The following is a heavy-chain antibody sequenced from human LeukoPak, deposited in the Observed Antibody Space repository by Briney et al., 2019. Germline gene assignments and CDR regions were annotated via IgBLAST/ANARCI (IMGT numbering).Heavy chain of an antibody. CDR2: IRSKSNNYAT. J-gene: IGHJ4*02. Sequence: GGSLRLSCGASGFTFSDSAMHWVRQASRKGLEWVGRIRSKSNNYATAYAASVNGRFNISRDDSKNTVYLQMHSLKTEDTAVYYCTRLYCGGGYCYYFDYWGQGTLVTVSS. D-gene: IGHD2-21*01. CDR3: TRLYCGGGYCYYFDY. CDR1: GFTFSDSA. V-gene: IGHV3-73*01.